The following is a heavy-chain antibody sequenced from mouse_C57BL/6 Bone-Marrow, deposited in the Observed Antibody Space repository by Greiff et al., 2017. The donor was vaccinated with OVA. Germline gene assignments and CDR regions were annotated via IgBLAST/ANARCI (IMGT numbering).Heavy chain of an antibody. D-gene: IGHD1-1*01. Sequence: QVTLKESGPGILQSSQTLSLTCSFSGFSLSTSGMGVSWIRQPSGKGLEWLAHIYWDDDKRYNPSLKSRLTISKDTSRNQVFLKITSVDTADTATYYCARSTLFYGRRIGYFDYWGQGTTLTVSS. CDR2: IYWDDDK. CDR3: ARSTLFYGRRIGYFDY. V-gene: IGHV8-12*01. CDR1: GFSLSTSGMG. J-gene: IGHJ2*01.